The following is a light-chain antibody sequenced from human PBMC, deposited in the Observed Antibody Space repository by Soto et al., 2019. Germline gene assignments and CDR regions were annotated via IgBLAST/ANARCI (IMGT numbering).Light chain of an antibody. CDR3: EQYDKSIT. Sequence: EIVLTQSPGTLSLSPGERATLSCRASQSVSSSYLAWYQQKPGQAPRLLIYGASSRATGIPDRFSGSGSGTDFTLTINRLEPEDFAVYYREQYDKSITFGGGTKVDIK. V-gene: IGKV3-20*01. J-gene: IGKJ4*01. CDR1: QSVSSSY. CDR2: GAS.